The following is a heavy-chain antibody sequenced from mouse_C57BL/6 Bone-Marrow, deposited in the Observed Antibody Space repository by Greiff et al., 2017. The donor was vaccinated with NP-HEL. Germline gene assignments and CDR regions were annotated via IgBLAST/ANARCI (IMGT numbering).Heavy chain of an antibody. V-gene: IGHV5-6*01. D-gene: IGHD1-2*01. CDR1: GFTFSSYG. CDR2: ISSGGSYT. J-gene: IGHJ2*01. CDR3: ARHYGHY. Sequence: EVQVVESGGDLVKPGGSLKLSCAASGFTFSSYGMSWVRQTPDKRLEWVANISSGGSYTYYPDSVKGRFTISRDNAKNTQYLRMSSLESEDTAMYCCARHYGHYWGQGTTLTVSA.